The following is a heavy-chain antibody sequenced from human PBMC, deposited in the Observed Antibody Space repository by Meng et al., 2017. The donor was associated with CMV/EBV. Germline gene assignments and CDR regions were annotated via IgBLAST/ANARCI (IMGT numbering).Heavy chain of an antibody. V-gene: IGHV3-74*01. CDR1: GFTFSSYW. D-gene: IGHD3-3*01. Sequence: GESLKISCAASGFTFSSYWMHWVRQAPGKGLVWVSRINSDGSSTSYADSVKGRFTISRDNAKNTLYLQMNSLRAEDTAVYYCARDSSISDFWSGYYVGGCYYYGMDVWGQGTTVTVSS. CDR3: ARDSSISDFWSGYYVGGCYYYGMDV. CDR2: INSDGSST. J-gene: IGHJ6*02.